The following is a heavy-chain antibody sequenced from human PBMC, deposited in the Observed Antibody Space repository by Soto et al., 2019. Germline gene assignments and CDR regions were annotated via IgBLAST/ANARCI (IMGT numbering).Heavy chain of an antibody. V-gene: IGHV4-34*01. Sequence: PSETLSLICSVYGASFSGYYWSWIRQSPGKGLEWIGEIHHSGSTHYNPSLKSRLTFSIDESQSQFYMMLTSVTAADTALYFCARGHSTSGYDSWGQGSLVTVSS. CDR1: GASFSGYY. CDR2: IHHSGST. CDR3: ARGHSTSGYDS. D-gene: IGHD6-6*01. J-gene: IGHJ4*02.